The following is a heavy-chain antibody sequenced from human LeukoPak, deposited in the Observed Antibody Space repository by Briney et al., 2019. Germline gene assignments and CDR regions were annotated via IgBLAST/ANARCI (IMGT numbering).Heavy chain of an antibody. J-gene: IGHJ4*02. CDR3: ARDIMVRGVIYDY. Sequence: EGSLRLSCAASGFTFSSFGMSWVRQAPGKGLEWVANIKQDGSERYYVDSVKGRFTISRDNAKNSLYLQMNSLRAEDTAVYYCARDIMVRGVIYDYWGQGTLVTVSS. CDR2: IKQDGSER. V-gene: IGHV3-7*01. D-gene: IGHD3-10*01. CDR1: GFTFSSFG.